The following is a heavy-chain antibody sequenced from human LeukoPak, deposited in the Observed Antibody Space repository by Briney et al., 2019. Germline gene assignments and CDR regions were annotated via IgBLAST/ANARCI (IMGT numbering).Heavy chain of an antibody. V-gene: IGHV3-74*01. CDR3: ASDGAYAMAV. CDR1: GSAFSRSW. D-gene: IGHD1-26*01. Sequence: PGGSLRLSCAASGSAFSRSWIHWVRQVPGKGLVWVSHIESDASRTTYADSVRGRFTISRDNAKNTVSLQMNSLRAEDTAVYYCASDGAYAMAVWGQGTTVTVSS. J-gene: IGHJ6*02. CDR2: IESDASRT.